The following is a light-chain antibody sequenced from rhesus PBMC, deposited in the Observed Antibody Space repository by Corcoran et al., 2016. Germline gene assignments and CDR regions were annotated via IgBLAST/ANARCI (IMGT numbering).Light chain of an antibody. J-gene: IGKJ4*01. CDR2: EVS. CDR1: QSLLDSEDGNTY. CDR3: MQALEFPLT. Sequence: DIVMNQTPLSLPVNPGGPASISCRFSQSLLDSEDGNTYLDWYLQKPLQSPQLLIYEVSYRASGVPDRFSGSGSDTDFTLKISRVEAEGGGVYYCMQALEFPLTFGGGTKVEIK. V-gene: IGKV2-104*02.